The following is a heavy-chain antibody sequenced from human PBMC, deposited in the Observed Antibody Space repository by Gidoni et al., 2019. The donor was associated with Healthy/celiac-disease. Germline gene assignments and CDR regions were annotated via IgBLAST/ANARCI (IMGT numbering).Heavy chain of an antibody. D-gene: IGHD2-2*01. V-gene: IGHV4-34*01. J-gene: IGHJ5*02. CDR3: ARGLVVPAATMGNWFDP. Sequence: QVQLQQWGAGLLKPSETLSLTCAVYGGSFRGYYWSWIRQPPGEGLEWIGEINHSGSTNYNPSLKSRVTISVDTSKNQFSLKLSSVTAADTAVYYCARGLVVPAATMGNWFDPWGQGTLVTVSS. CDR1: GGSFRGYY. CDR2: INHSGST.